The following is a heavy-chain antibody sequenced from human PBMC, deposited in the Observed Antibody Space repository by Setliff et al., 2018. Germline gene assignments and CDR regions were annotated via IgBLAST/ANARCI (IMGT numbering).Heavy chain of an antibody. D-gene: IGHD2-21*01. J-gene: IGHJ6*02. CDR2: IYTSGTT. Sequence: SETLSLTCSVYGESFSNNYWSWIRQTPGKGLEWIGRIYTSGTTNYSPSLKSRVSISSDTSKNVISLKLNSVTAADTAVYFCAREYVVISFVRNTHSHYGMDVWGQGTTVTVSS. CDR1: GESFSNNY. CDR3: AREYVVISFVRNTHSHYGMDV. V-gene: IGHV4-4*08.